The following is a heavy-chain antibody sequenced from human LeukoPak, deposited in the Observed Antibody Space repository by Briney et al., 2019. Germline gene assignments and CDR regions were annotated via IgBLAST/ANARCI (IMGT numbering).Heavy chain of an antibody. CDR2: IYHSGST. V-gene: IGHV4-38-2*02. D-gene: IGHD6-13*01. CDR3: ARYSSSWYVLSL. CDR1: GYSISSGYN. Sequence: SETLSLTCTVSGYSISSGYNWGWTRQPPGKGLEWIASIYHSGSTYYKSSLKSRVTISVDTSKNQFSLKLSSVTAADTAVYFCARYSSSWYVLSLWGQGTLVTVSS. J-gene: IGHJ4*02.